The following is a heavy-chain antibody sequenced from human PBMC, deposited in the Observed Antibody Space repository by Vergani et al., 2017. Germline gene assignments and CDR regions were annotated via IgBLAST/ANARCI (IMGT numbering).Heavy chain of an antibody. V-gene: IGHV1-2*02. Sequence: VQLVQSGAEVKKPGASVKVSCKASGYTFTGYYMHWVRQAPGQGLEWMGWINPNSGGTNYAQKFQGRVTMTRDTSISTAYMELSRLRSDDTAVYYCASASNLKDGSYGYGGFDYWGQGTLVTVSS. CDR1: GYTFTGYY. CDR3: ASASNLKDGSYGYGGFDY. J-gene: IGHJ4*02. CDR2: INPNSGGT. D-gene: IGHD5-18*01.